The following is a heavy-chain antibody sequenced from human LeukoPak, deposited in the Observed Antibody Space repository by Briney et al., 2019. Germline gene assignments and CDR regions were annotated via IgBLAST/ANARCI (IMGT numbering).Heavy chain of an antibody. CDR3: ARQYSSSSSLDY. Sequence: SETLSLTCTVSGGSISSFYWSWIRQPPGKGLEWIGYIYSSGSTNYNPSLKSRVTISVDTSKNQFSLKLSSVTAADTAVYYCARQYSSSSSLDYWGQGTLVTVSS. V-gene: IGHV4-59*08. J-gene: IGHJ4*02. CDR1: GGSISSFY. D-gene: IGHD6-6*01. CDR2: IYSSGST.